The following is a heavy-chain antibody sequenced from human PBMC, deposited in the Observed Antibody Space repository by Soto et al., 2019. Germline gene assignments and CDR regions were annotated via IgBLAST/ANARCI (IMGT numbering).Heavy chain of an antibody. V-gene: IGHV1-46*01. CDR1: GYTFTSYY. J-gene: IGHJ4*02. CDR2: INPSGGST. Sequence: ASVKVSCKASGYTFTSYYMHWVRQAPGQGLEWMGIINPSGGSTSYAQKFQGRVTMTRDTSTSTVYMELSSLRSEDTAVYYCARETESDSSGYVVPNFDYWGQGTLVTVYS. D-gene: IGHD3-22*01. CDR3: ARETESDSSGYVVPNFDY.